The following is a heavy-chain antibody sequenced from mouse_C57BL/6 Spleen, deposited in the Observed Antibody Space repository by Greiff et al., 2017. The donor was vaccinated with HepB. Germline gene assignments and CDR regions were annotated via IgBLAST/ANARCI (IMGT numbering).Heavy chain of an antibody. J-gene: IGHJ1*03. Sequence: VQLQQPGAELVRPGTSVKLSCKASGYTFTSYWMHWVKQRPGQGLEWIGVIDPSASYTNYNQKFKGKATLTVDTSSSTAYMQLRRLTSEDSAVYYCARRYYYGNGSHFDVWGTGTTVTVSS. CDR1: GYTFTSYW. D-gene: IGHD1-1*01. V-gene: IGHV1-59*01. CDR3: ARRYYYGNGSHFDV. CDR2: IDPSASYT.